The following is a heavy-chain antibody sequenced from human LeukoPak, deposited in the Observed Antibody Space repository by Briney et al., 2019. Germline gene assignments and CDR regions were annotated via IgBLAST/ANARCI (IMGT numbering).Heavy chain of an antibody. CDR2: INPNSGGT. D-gene: IGHD6-19*01. V-gene: IGHV1-2*02. CDR3: ARVRDNSGWYVADY. CDR1: GYIFTGYY. Sequence: ASVRVSCKASGYIFTGYYMHWMRQAPGQGLEWMGWINPNSGGTNYAQKFQGRVTMTRDTSTSTAYMELRSLRSDDTAVYYCARVRDNSGWYVADYWGQGTLVTVSS. J-gene: IGHJ4*02.